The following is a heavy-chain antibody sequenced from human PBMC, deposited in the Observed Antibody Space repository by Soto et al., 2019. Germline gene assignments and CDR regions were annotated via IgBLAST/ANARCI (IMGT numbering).Heavy chain of an antibody. CDR3: ARVHGLGFDSSGYYYAVDY. CDR1: GFTFSSYA. CDR2: ISYDGSDK. J-gene: IGHJ4*02. V-gene: IGHV3-30-3*01. D-gene: IGHD3-22*01. Sequence: GGSLRLSCAASGFTFSSYAMHWVRQAPGKGLEWVALISYDGSDKDYADSVKGRFTISRDNSRNTLFLQMNSLRAEDTAVYYCARVHGLGFDSSGYYYAVDYWGQGTLVTVSS.